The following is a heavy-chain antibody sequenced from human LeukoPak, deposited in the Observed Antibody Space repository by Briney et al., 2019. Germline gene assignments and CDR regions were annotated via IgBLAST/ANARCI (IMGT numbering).Heavy chain of an antibody. CDR1: GFTFSSYC. CDR2: ISTDGSTT. Sequence: GGSLRLSCAASGFTFSSYCMHWVRHAPGKGLVWVSRISTDGSTTTYPDSVKGRFTISRDNAKNTAYLQMNSLRAEDTAVYYCAGGPAYWGRGNLVTVSS. V-gene: IGHV3-74*01. D-gene: IGHD1-14*01. J-gene: IGHJ4*02. CDR3: AGGPAY.